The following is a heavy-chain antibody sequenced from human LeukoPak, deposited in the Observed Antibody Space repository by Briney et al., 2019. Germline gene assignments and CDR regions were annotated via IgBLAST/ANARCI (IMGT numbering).Heavy chain of an antibody. D-gene: IGHD6-13*01. V-gene: IGHV4-4*07. Sequence: PSETLSLTCTVSGGSMSSYYWSWIRPPAGKGLEWIGRIHTSVSTNYDPSLKSRVTISVDTSNNQFSLKLSSVTAADTAVYYCATQDSSSWYFDSWGQGTLVTVSS. J-gene: IGHJ4*02. CDR3: ATQDSSSWYFDS. CDR2: IHTSVST. CDR1: GGSMSSYY.